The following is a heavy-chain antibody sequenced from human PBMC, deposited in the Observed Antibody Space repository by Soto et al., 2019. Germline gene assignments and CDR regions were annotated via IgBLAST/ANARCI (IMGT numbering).Heavy chain of an antibody. CDR1: GCTFINYS. Sequence: PGVPLRVSWAASGCTFINYSRSWVRQAPGKGLEWVSYISSSSGTIYYADSVKGRFTISRDNAKNSLYLQMNSLRAEDTAVYYCARGDYHDTSGPFSDAFDVWGQGTMVTVSS. CDR2: ISSSSGTI. CDR3: ARGDYHDTSGPFSDAFDV. V-gene: IGHV3-48*01. D-gene: IGHD3-22*01. J-gene: IGHJ3*01.